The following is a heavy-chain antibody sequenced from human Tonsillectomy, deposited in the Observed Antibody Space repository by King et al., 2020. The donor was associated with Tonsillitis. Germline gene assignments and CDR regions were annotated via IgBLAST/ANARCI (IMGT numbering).Heavy chain of an antibody. CDR1: GFTFSNYA. V-gene: IGHV3-23*04. D-gene: IGHD4-11*01. CDR3: AKDLMTTVTSLNSAAIDH. CDR2: VSGSGGST. Sequence: QLVQSGGGSVQPGGSLRLSCAASGFTFSNYAMNWVRQAPGKGLEWVSGVSGSGGSTYYADSVKGRFTFSRDNSKNTLFLQMNSPRAEDTAVYYCAKDLMTTVTSLNSAAIDHWGQGTLVTVSS. J-gene: IGHJ4*02.